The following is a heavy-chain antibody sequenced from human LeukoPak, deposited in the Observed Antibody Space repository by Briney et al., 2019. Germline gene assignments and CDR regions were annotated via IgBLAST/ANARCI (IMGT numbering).Heavy chain of an antibody. CDR2: ISYDGSNK. V-gene: IGHV3-30*18. D-gene: IGHD3-22*01. Sequence: GRSLRLSCAAPGFTFSSYGMHWVRQAPGKGLEWVAVISYDGSNKYYADSVKGRFTISRDNSKNTLYLQMNSLRAEDTAVYYCAKARYYYDSSAPRFDYWGQGTLVTVSS. CDR1: GFTFSSYG. J-gene: IGHJ4*02. CDR3: AKARYYYDSSAPRFDY.